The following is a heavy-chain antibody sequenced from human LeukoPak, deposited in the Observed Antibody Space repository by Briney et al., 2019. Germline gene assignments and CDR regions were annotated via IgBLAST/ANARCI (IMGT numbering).Heavy chain of an antibody. CDR1: EFTFDDYA. CDR2: ISWDGGST. D-gene: IGHD5-18*01. V-gene: IGHV3-43D*03. CDR3: ANDLGWIQLNLG. Sequence: GGSLRLSCAASEFTFDDYAMHWVRQAPGKGLEWVSLISWDGGSTYYADSVKGRFTISRDNSKNSLYLQMNSLRAEDTAVYYCANDLGWIQLNLGRGQGTLVTVSS. J-gene: IGHJ4*02.